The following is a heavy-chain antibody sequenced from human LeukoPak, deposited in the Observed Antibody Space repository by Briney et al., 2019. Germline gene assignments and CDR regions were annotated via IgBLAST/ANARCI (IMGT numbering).Heavy chain of an antibody. V-gene: IGHV4-34*08. J-gene: IGHJ4*02. D-gene: IGHD5-24*01. CDR2: INHSGRT. CDR3: AATKKGWLQLTH. CDR1: VGTFNDYY. Sequence: SETLSLTCAVHVGTFNDYYWTWIRQSPGNGLEGIGEINHSGRTNYNLSLKSRVTISVDTSNYQFCLRLTSVTAADTAVYYCAATKKGWLQLTHWGQGTLVTVSS.